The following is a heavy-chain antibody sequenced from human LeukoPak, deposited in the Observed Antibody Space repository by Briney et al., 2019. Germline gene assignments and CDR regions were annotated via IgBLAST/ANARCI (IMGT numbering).Heavy chain of an antibody. CDR3: ARGHRPLYSSGWYGGRGAEYFQH. J-gene: IGHJ1*01. D-gene: IGHD6-19*01. CDR2: IYTSGST. CDR1: GGSISSGSYY. Sequence: SETLSLTCTVSGGSISSGSYYWSWIRQPAGKGLEWIGRIYTSGSTNYNPSLKSRVTISVDTSKNQFSLKLSSVTAADTAVYYCARGHRPLYSSGWYGGRGAEYFQHWGQGTLVTVSS. V-gene: IGHV4-61*02.